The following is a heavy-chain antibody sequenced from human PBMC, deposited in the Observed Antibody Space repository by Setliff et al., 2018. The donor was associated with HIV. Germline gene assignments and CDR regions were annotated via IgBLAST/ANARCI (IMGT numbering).Heavy chain of an antibody. CDR2: INHSGST. Sequence: SETLSLTCAVYGGSFSGYSWGWIRQPPGKGLEWIGEINHSGSTNYNPSLKSRVTISVDTSKRQFPLNLTSVTAADTAVYYCARGPPAEDYYYYMDVWDKGTTVTVSS. CDR1: GGSFSGYS. V-gene: IGHV4-34*01. J-gene: IGHJ6*03. CDR3: ARGPPAEDYYYYMDV.